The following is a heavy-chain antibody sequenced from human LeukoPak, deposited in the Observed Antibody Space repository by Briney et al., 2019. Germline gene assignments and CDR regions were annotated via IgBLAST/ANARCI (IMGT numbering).Heavy chain of an antibody. CDR1: GFTFSSYA. CDR3: AKDHLWMKMITFGGVIATPLNWYFDL. V-gene: IGHV3-23*01. J-gene: IGHJ2*01. D-gene: IGHD3-16*02. Sequence: PGGSLRLSCAASGFTFSSYAMSWVRPAPGKGLEWVSAISGSGGSPSYADSVKGRFTISRDNSKNTLYLQMNSLRAEDTAVYYCAKDHLWMKMITFGGVIATPLNWYFDLWGRGTLVTVSS. CDR2: ISGSGGSP.